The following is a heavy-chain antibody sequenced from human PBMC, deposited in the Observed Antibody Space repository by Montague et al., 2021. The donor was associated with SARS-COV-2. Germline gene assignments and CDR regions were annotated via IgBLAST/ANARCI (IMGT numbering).Heavy chain of an antibody. V-gene: IGHV4-4*07. Sequence: SETLSLTCTVSGDSISSTYYWSWIRQPAGKGLEWIGRIYISGSTNYNPSLKSRVTMSIDTSKNQFSLKLNSLTAADTAVYYCARGQQQDFDYWGQGTLVTVSS. J-gene: IGHJ4*02. CDR3: ARGQQQDFDY. D-gene: IGHD6-13*01. CDR1: GDSISSTYY. CDR2: IYISGST.